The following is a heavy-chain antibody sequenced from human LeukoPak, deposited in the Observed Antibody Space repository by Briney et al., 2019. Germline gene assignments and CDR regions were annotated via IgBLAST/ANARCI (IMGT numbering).Heavy chain of an antibody. CDR2: ISVGGSDE. V-gene: IGHV3-48*03. D-gene: IGHD6-19*01. Sequence: SGGSLRISCATSGFRFNTYEMKWVRQAPGQGLEGIGYISVGGSDEDYADSVKGRFTISRDNAKNSLFLQMNSLRVEDTAVYYCARDVGFNNGWPAWGQGTLVTVSS. CDR1: GFRFNTYE. CDR3: ARDVGFNNGWPA. J-gene: IGHJ5*02.